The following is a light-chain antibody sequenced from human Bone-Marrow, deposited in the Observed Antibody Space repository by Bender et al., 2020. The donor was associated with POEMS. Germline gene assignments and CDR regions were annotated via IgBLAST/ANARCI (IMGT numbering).Light chain of an antibody. V-gene: IGLV4-69*01. CDR1: GGHTNYA. CDR3: QTWETGIWV. CDR2: VNNDGSH. Sequence: QLVLTQSPSASASLGASVKLTCTLTGGHTNYAIAWHQQQPEKGPRYLMKVNNDGSHTKGDGIPDRFSGSTSVAERYLTISSLQSEDEADYYCQTWETGIWVFGGGTKVTVL. J-gene: IGLJ3*02.